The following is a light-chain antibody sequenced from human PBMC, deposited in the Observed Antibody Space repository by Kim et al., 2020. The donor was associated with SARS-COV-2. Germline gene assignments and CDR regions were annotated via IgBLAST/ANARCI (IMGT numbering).Light chain of an antibody. CDR3: MQSIQFPLS. V-gene: IGKV2D-29*01. J-gene: IGKJ4*01. Sequence: DIVMTQTPLSLSVTPGQPASISCKSSKSLLHINGKTYLFWFLQKAGQPPHLLIYQVSDRFSGVPDRFSGSGSGTDFTLKISRLQAEDVAVYYCMQSIQFPLSFGGGTKVDIK. CDR2: QVS. CDR1: KSLLHINGKTY.